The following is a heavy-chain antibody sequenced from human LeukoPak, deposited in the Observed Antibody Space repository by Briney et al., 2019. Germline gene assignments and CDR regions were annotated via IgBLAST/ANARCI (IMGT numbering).Heavy chain of an antibody. CDR1: GYTFTIFD. CDR2: MNPNTGGT. V-gene: IGHV1-8*01. CDR3: AKGAIFGVTTRGYGMDA. Sequence: HAASVKVSCKASGYTFTIFDINWVRQAPGQGLEWVGWMNPNTGGTVYAQKFQGRVTMTRDTSIGTAYMELNSLRSEDTAVYYCAKGAIFGVTTRGYGMDAWGQGTSVTVSS. D-gene: IGHD3-3*01. J-gene: IGHJ6*02.